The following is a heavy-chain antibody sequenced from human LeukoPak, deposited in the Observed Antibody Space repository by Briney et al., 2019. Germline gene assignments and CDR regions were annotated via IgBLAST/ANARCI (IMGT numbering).Heavy chain of an antibody. CDR1: GFTFSTYS. V-gene: IGHV3-48*02. D-gene: IGHD5-18*01. CDR2: ISSGSSTI. Sequence: GGSLRLSCAASGFTFSTYSMNWVRQAPGKGLEWVSFISSGSSTIYYADSVKGRFTISRDNAKSSLYLQMSSLRDEDTAVYYCARVAEIQLWLRSAFDYWGQGTLVTVSS. J-gene: IGHJ4*02. CDR3: ARVAEIQLWLRSAFDY.